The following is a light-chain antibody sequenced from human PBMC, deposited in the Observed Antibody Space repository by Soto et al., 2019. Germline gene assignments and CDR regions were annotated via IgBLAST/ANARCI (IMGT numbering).Light chain of an antibody. CDR2: GAS. V-gene: IGKV3-20*01. Sequence: EIVLPQSPGTLSLSPGAGATLSCRASQSVSSSYIAWYKQRPGQTPSLLIYGASTRATGIPDRFSGSWSGNPFTLPISRLEPGDWAVDDCQHLGGTTFTFGQGTRLEIK. J-gene: IGKJ5*01. CDR3: QHLGGTTFT. CDR1: QSVSSSY.